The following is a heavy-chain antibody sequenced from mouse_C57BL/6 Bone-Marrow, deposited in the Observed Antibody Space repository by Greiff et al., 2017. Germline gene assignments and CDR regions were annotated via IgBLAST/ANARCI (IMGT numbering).Heavy chain of an antibody. J-gene: IGHJ1*03. V-gene: IGHV1-50*01. CDR3: ARWELRYWYFDV. CDR2: IDPSDSYT. D-gene: IGHD2-4*01. CDR1: GYTFTSYW. Sequence: QVQLQQPGAELVKPGASVKLSCKASGYTFTSYWMPWVKQRPGQGLEWIGEIDPSDSYTNYNQKFKGKATLTVDTSSSTAYMQLSSLTSEDSAVYYCARWELRYWYFDVWGTGTTVTVSS.